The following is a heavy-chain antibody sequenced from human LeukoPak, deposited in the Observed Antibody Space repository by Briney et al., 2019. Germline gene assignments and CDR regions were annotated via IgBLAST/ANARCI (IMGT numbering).Heavy chain of an antibody. V-gene: IGHV4-4*02. CDR1: GGPISSSAW. Sequence: PSETLTLTCAVWGGPISSSAWRGWPRPPPGDGLGWIGEIYQAGSTSYNPSLKSRVTISINKPDNQFPQRLISGITADAAVYYYSGKGLWYEGVPRGFDFWGQGALVTVSS. CDR3: SGKGLWYEGVPRGFDF. CDR2: IYQAGST. D-gene: IGHD2-15*01. J-gene: IGHJ4*02.